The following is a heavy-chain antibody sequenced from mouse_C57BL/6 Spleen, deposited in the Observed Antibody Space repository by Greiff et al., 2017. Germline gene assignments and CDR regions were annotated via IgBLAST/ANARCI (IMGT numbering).Heavy chain of an antibody. J-gene: IGHJ2*01. V-gene: IGHV1-72*01. D-gene: IGHD1-1*01. CDR1: GYTFTCFW. CDR2: IDPNRGGT. Sequence: VKQSCKAFGYTFTCFWMHWVKQRPGRGVEWIGRIDPNRGGTKYNEKFKSKATLTVDKPSSTAYMQLTSLTSEDSAVYNCSRPYGSSYLYFDYWGQGTTLTVSS. CDR3: SRPYGSSYLYFDY.